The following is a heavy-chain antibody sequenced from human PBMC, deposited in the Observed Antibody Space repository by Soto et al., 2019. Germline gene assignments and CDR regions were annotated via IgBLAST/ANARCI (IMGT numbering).Heavy chain of an antibody. CDR1: GGSISSYY. CDR3: AAPPRY. CDR2: IYDSGST. Sequence: QVQLQESGPGLVKPSETLSLTCTVSGGSISSYYWSWIRQPPGKGLEWIGYIYDSGSTNYNPSLKSRVTISVDTSKNQFSLKVTSVTAADTAVYYCAAPPRYWGQGTLVTVSS. J-gene: IGHJ4*02. V-gene: IGHV4-59*01. D-gene: IGHD6-6*01.